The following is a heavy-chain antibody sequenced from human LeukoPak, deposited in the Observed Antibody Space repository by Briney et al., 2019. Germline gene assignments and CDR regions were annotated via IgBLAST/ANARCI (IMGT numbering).Heavy chain of an antibody. V-gene: IGHV4-4*07. Sequence: TSETLSLTCTVSGGSISSYYWSWIRQPAGKGLEWIGRFHTSGSTNYNPSLKSRVTMSVDTSKNQSSLKLSSVTAADTAVYYCAGSYGSGSHYAYYYYGMDVWGQGTTVTVSS. CDR3: AGSYGSGSHYAYYYYGMDV. J-gene: IGHJ6*02. CDR1: GGSISSYY. CDR2: FHTSGST. D-gene: IGHD3-10*01.